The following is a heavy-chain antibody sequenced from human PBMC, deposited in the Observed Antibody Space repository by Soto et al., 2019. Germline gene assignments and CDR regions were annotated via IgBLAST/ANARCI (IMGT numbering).Heavy chain of an antibody. Sequence: LVTLSLRWAVSGRSLIGSYLTWIGQTPAKAPSXIGEINLSGSTNYNPSLKSRVTISVDTSKNQFSLKLSSVTAADTAVYYCARGHDFWSGYYFSRDYYGMDVWGQGTTVTGSS. V-gene: IGHV4-34*01. CDR1: GRSLIGSY. J-gene: IGHJ6*01. CDR2: INLSGST. D-gene: IGHD3-3*01. CDR3: ARGHDFWSGYYFSRDYYGMDV.